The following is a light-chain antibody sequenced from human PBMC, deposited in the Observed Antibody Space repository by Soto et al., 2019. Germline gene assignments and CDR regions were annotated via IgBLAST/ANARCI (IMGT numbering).Light chain of an antibody. CDR2: AAC. J-gene: IGKJ2*01. V-gene: IGKV1-9*01. CDR3: QQHNSFHRS. CDR1: QGISRF. Sequence: DIQLTQSPSFLSASVGDRVTIACRARQGISRFLVWYQQKPGKAPKVLIYAACTLQSGVTSRFSGSGYGIEFTLTMSSMQTEDYANYYCQQHNSFHRSFGQGTKLEI.